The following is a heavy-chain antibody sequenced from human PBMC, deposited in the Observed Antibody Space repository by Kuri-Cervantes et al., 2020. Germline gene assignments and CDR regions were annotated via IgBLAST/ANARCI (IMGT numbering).Heavy chain of an antibody. Sequence: ASVKVSCKASGYTFTSYGISWVRQAPGQGLEWMGWISPYNNNTNYAQKLQGRVTLTTDTSTNTAYMDLRSLRSDHTAVYYCARSHHDFWRFDPWGQGTLVTVSS. CDR2: ISPYNNNT. CDR3: ARSHHDFWRFDP. V-gene: IGHV1-18*01. D-gene: IGHD3-3*01. CDR1: GYTFTSYG. J-gene: IGHJ5*02.